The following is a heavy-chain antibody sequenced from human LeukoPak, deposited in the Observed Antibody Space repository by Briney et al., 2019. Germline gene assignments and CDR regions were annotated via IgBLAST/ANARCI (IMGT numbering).Heavy chain of an antibody. CDR2: ISAYNGNT. Sequence: ASVKVSCKASGYTFTNYGISWVRQAPGQGLEWMGWISAYNGNTNYAQKLQGRVTMTTDTSTTTAYMELRSLRSDDTAVYYCARDFPTPLFDWLAGPPFDYWGQGTLVTVSS. CDR3: ARDFPTPLFDWLAGPPFDY. CDR1: GYTFTNYG. D-gene: IGHD3-9*01. V-gene: IGHV1-18*01. J-gene: IGHJ4*02.